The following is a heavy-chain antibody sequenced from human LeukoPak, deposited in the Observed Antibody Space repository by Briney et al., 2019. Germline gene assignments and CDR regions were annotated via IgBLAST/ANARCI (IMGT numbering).Heavy chain of an antibody. CDR2: INPRGSGA. V-gene: IGHV1-2*02. D-gene: IGHD2-2*01. CDR1: GYTFSDYY. CDR3: ARGVGTSWFDP. Sequence: ASVKVSCKAYGYTFSDYYMHWGRQAPGQGLEWMGWINPRGSGANFSEKFQGRGTMTRDTSIRTVYMELSRVTYDDTAVHYCARGVGTSWFDPWGQGTLVTVSS. J-gene: IGHJ5*02.